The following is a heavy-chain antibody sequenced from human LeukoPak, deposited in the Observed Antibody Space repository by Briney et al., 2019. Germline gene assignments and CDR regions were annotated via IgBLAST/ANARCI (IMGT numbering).Heavy chain of an antibody. V-gene: IGHV3-23*01. CDR2: INGRDDST. CDR3: AKLVAVAGRNY. Sequence: GGSLRLSCAASGFTFSSYAMSWVRQAPGKGLEWVSAINGRDDSTYYADSVKGRFTFSRDNSKNTLYLQMNSLRAEDTAVYYCAKLVAVAGRNYWGQGTLVTVSS. CDR1: GFTFSSYA. D-gene: IGHD6-19*01. J-gene: IGHJ4*02.